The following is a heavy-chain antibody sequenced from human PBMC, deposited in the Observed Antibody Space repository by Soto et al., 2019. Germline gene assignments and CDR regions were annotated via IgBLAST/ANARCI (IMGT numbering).Heavy chain of an antibody. CDR2: IYTGDGT. V-gene: IGHV3-66*01. D-gene: IGHD3-3*02. CDR3: ARGQLLAVR. J-gene: IGHJ4*02. Sequence: EVQLVESGGGLVQPGGSLRLSCAASGFTVSSNYMSWVRQAPGKGLEWVSVIYTGDGTYYADSVKGRFTISRDNSKNTLYIQMNSLRAEDTAVYYCARGQLLAVRWGQGTLVTVSS. CDR1: GFTVSSNY.